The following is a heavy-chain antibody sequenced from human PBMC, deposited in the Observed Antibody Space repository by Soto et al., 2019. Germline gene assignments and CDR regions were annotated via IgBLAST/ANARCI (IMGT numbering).Heavy chain of an antibody. D-gene: IGHD6-6*01. CDR1: GGTFSSYT. CDR2: IIPILGIA. V-gene: IGHV1-69*08. J-gene: IGHJ4*02. Sequence: QVQLVQSGAEVKKPGSSVKVSCKASGGTFSSYTISWVRQAPGQGLEWMGRIIPILGIANYAQKFQGRVTITADKSTSTAYMELSSLRSEDTAVYYCARELVGSSYDNYFDYWGQGTLVTVSS. CDR3: ARELVGSSYDNYFDY.